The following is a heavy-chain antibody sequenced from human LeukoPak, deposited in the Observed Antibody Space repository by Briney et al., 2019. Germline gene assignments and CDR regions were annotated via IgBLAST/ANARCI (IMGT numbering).Heavy chain of an antibody. V-gene: IGHV1-46*01. CDR1: GYSFTSHY. D-gene: IGHD3-3*01. CDR2: ITHDSCST. Sequence: ASVKVSCRASGYSFTSHYMHWVRQAPGQGLEWMGIITHDSCSTSYPQKFQGRVTMTRDTSTSTVYMELSSLRSEDTAVYYCAAPGASGFVENFWSVPLDFWGQGTLVTVAS. CDR3: AAPGASGFVENFWSVPLDF. J-gene: IGHJ4*02.